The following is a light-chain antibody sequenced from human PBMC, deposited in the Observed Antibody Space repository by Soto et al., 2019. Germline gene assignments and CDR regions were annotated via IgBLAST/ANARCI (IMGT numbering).Light chain of an antibody. CDR1: QSSSTY. CDR2: DAS. Sequence: DIQNTESLSSLCASVGDRVTITCRARQSSSTYLHWYQQKAGKAPKLLIYDASTLESGVPSRFSGSGSGTEFTLTITSLQPDDFATYYCQQYNTYPETFGQGTKVDIK. J-gene: IGKJ1*01. CDR3: QQYNTYPET. V-gene: IGKV1-5*01.